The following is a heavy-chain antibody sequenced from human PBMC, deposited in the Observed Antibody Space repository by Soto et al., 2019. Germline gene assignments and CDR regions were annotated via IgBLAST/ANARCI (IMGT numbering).Heavy chain of an antibody. CDR3: ARVTLAPCYYYGMDV. CDR1: GSTFTSCC. V-gene: IGHV1-18*04. D-gene: IGHD3-16*01. J-gene: IGHJ6*02. CDR2: ISAYNGNT. Sequence: ASVKVSFKSSGSTFTSCCISWVRQAPGQGLECMRWISAYNGNTSYAQKLQGRVTMTTDTSTSTAYMELRSLRSDDTAVYYCARVTLAPCYYYGMDVCGQGTTVTLCS.